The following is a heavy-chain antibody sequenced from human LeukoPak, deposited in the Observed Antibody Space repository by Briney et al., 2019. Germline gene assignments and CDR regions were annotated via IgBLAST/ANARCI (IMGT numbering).Heavy chain of an antibody. CDR2: INPSGGST. CDR1: GYTFTGYY. CDR3: ARASQQLAYYYYYYMDV. Sequence: ASVKVSCKASGYTFTGYYMHWVRQAPGQGLEWMGIINPSGGSTSYAQKFQGRVTMTRDMSTSTVYMELSSLRSEDTAVYYCARASQQLAYYYYYYMDVWGKGTTVTVSS. J-gene: IGHJ6*03. D-gene: IGHD6-13*01. V-gene: IGHV1-46*01.